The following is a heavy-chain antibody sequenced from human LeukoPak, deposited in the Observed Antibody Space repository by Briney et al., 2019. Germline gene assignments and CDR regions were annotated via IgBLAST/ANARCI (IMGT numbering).Heavy chain of an antibody. D-gene: IGHD6-13*01. J-gene: IGHJ4*02. CDR1: GGSISSYY. CDR3: ARHSSSGYSSSWYADY. Sequence: SETLSLTCTVSGGSISSYYWSWIRQPPGKGLEWIGYIYYSGSTNYNPSLKSRVTISVDTSKNQFSLKLSSVTAADTAMYYCARHSSSGYSSSWYADYWGQGTLVTVSS. V-gene: IGHV4-59*01. CDR2: IYYSGST.